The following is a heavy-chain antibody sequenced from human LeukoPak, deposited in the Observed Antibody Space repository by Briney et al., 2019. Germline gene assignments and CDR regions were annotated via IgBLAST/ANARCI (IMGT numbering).Heavy chain of an antibody. Sequence: GGSLRLSCAASGFTFSSYEIHWVRQAPGKGLAWVSYISSSGSTKLYSDSVRGRFTISRDNAKNTLYLQMNSLRVEDTAVYYCTRDRLGFDPWGQGTLVTVSS. CDR2: ISSSGSTK. CDR3: TRDRLGFDP. J-gene: IGHJ5*02. V-gene: IGHV3-48*03. CDR1: GFTFSSYE.